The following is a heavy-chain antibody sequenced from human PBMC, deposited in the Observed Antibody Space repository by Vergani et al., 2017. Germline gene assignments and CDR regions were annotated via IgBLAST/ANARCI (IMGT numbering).Heavy chain of an antibody. V-gene: IGHV1-24*01. CDR3: ATAGNGGTQEYYYYGMDV. Sequence: QVQLVQSGAEVKKPGASVKVSCKVSGYTLNELSMHWVRQAPGKGLEWMGGFDPEDGETIYAQKFQGRVTMTEDTSTDTAYMELGSLRSEDTAVYYCATAGNGGTQEYYYYGMDVWGQGTTVTVSS. CDR1: GYTLNELS. D-gene: IGHD1-1*01. CDR2: FDPEDGET. J-gene: IGHJ6*02.